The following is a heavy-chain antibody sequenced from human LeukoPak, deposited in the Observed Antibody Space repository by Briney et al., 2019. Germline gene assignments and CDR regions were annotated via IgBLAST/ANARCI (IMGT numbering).Heavy chain of an antibody. CDR2: IYHSGST. J-gene: IGHJ4*02. CDR1: GYSISSGYY. CDR3: ARRLGYCSSTSCYYYFDY. D-gene: IGHD2-2*01. V-gene: IGHV4-38-2*01. Sequence: SETLSLTCAVSGYSISSGYYWGWIRQPPGKGLEWIGSIYHSGSTYYNPSLKSRVTISVDTSKNQFSLKLSSVTAAEPAVYYCARRLGYCSSTSCYYYFDYWGQGTLVTVSS.